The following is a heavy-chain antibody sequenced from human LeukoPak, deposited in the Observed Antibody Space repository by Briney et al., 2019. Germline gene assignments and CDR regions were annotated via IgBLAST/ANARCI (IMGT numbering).Heavy chain of an antibody. Sequence: GSLRLSCAASGFTFSSYGMHWVRQAPGKGLEWVAVISYDGSNKYYADSVKGRFTISRDNSKNTLYLQMNSLRAEDTAVYYCAKDKYSSGLLIYYFDYWGQGTLVTVSS. CDR3: AKDKYSSGLLIYYFDY. D-gene: IGHD6-19*01. CDR1: GFTFSSYG. CDR2: ISYDGSNK. J-gene: IGHJ4*02. V-gene: IGHV3-30*18.